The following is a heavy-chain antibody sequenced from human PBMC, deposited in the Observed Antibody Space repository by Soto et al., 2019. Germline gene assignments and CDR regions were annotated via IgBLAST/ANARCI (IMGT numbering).Heavy chain of an antibody. CDR3: ARLGGYYQEFDQ. Sequence: WETLSLTCIVSGGSMSSYYWGWFRQPPGKGLEWIGYIYYTGTTTYHPSLKSRVTISIDTSRNQFSLKLNSATAADTAVYYCARLGGYYQEFDQWGQGSLLTV. CDR2: IYYTGTT. CDR1: GGSMSSYY. V-gene: IGHV4-59*08. J-gene: IGHJ4*02. D-gene: IGHD2-21*02.